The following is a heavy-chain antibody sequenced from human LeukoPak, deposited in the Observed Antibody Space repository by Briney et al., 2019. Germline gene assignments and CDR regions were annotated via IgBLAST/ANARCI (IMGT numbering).Heavy chain of an antibody. J-gene: IGHJ4*02. CDR2: IIPIFGTA. CDR1: EGTFSSYA. D-gene: IGHD2-15*01. Sequence: ASVKVSCKASEGTFSSYAISWVRQAPGQGLEWMGGIIPIFGTANYAQKFQGRVTITTDESTSTAYMELSSLRSEDTAVYYCAREGARVVPGAFDYWGQGTLVTVSS. CDR3: AREGARVVPGAFDY. V-gene: IGHV1-69*05.